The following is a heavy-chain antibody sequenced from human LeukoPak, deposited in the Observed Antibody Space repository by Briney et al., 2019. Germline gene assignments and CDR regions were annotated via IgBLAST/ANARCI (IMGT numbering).Heavy chain of an antibody. Sequence: PKASVKVSCKASGYTFTGYYMHWVRQAPGQGLEWMGWINPNSGGTNYAQKFQGRVTMTRDTSISTAYMELSRLRSDDTAVYYCARDKKFGYSSSWYPVIAYYYMDVWGKGTTVTVSS. V-gene: IGHV1-2*02. CDR3: ARDKKFGYSSSWYPVIAYYYMDV. D-gene: IGHD6-13*01. CDR1: GYTFTGYY. CDR2: INPNSGGT. J-gene: IGHJ6*03.